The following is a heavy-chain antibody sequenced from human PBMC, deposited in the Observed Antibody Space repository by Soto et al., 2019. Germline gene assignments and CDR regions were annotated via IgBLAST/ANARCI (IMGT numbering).Heavy chain of an antibody. Sequence: GGSLRLSCVASGLAFLSRAMIFFRHAPFEGLQWVSTITDTGGDAKYADSVRGRFVISRDNSKKTLYLQMTSLTAEDSAMYFCARGSTDSYSGSRIFDFWGRGTLVTVSS. J-gene: IGHJ4*02. V-gene: IGHV3-23*01. CDR1: GLAFLSRA. D-gene: IGHD3-10*01. CDR3: ARGSTDSYSGSRIFDF. CDR2: ITDTGGDA.